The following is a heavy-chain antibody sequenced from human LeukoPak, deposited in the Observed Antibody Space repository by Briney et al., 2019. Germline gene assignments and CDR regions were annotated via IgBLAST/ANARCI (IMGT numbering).Heavy chain of an antibody. CDR2: ISYSGIT. V-gene: IGHV4-39*01. CDR1: GVSVTTSGYY. D-gene: IGHD2-2*01. J-gene: IGHJ6*02. CDR3: ARHNDYAPLMDV. Sequence: KPSETLSLTCTVVGVSVTTSGYYGAWIRQPPGRGLEWIGSISYSGITYYKPSLRGRVTISGDTAKNQFSLKLSSVTAADTAVYYCARHNDYAPLMDVWGQGTTVTVSS.